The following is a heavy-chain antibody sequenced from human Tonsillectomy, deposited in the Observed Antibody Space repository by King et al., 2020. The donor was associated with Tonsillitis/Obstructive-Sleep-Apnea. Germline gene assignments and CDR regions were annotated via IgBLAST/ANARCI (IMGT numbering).Heavy chain of an antibody. CDR1: GFIFSDFG. CDR2: LSYDATNE. D-gene: IGHD3-22*01. CDR3: AKGQSGGFYSKDYFDY. V-gene: IGHV3-30*18. Sequence: VQLVESGGGVVQPGRSLRLSCAASGFIFSDFGMHWVRQAPGKGLEWVAGLSYDATNEDYADSVKGRFTISRDNSKNTLFLHMNSLRLEDTAVYHCAKGQSGGFYSKDYFDYWGQGSLVTVSS. J-gene: IGHJ4*02.